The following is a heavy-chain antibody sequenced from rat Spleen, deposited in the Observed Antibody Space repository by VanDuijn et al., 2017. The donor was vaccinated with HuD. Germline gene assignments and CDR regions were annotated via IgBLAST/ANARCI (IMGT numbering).Heavy chain of an antibody. Sequence: EVQLVESDGGLVQPGRSLKLSCAASGFTFSDYYMAWVRQAPTKGLEWVATMSYDGSSTYYRDSVTGRFTSSRDNAKSTQNLQKDSLRSGDTATYXXXRXXXGYXXXAW. V-gene: IGHV5-29*01. CDR3: XRXXXGYXXXA. J-gene: IGHJ4*01. CDR1: GFTFSDYY. CDR2: MSYDGSST. D-gene: IGHD4-3*01.